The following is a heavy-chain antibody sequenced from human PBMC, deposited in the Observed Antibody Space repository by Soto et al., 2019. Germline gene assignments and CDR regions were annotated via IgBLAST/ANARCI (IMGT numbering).Heavy chain of an antibody. J-gene: IGHJ6*02. CDR3: VRALHGDYRDYGMDV. CDR2: TYYRSKWYN. CDR1: GDSVSSNSAA. D-gene: IGHD4-17*01. Sequence: PSQTLSLTCAISGDSVSSNSAACNWIRQSPSRGRECLGRTYYRSKWYNDYAVSVKSRITINPDTSKNQFYLQLNSVTPEDTAVYYCVRALHGDYRDYGMDVWGQGTTVTVSS. V-gene: IGHV6-1*01.